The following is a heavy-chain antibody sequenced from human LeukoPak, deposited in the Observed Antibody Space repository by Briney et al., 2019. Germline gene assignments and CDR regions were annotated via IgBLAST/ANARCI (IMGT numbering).Heavy chain of an antibody. D-gene: IGHD3-10*01. CDR2: IGGSGGGT. Sequence: GGSLRLSCAASGFTFSSFVMNWVRQAPGRGLEWVSSIGGSGGGTYYADSVKGRFTISRDNSKNTLYLLMNTLRGDDTAVYYCAKISGSGSSHSDSWGQGTLVTVSS. V-gene: IGHV3-23*01. CDR1: GFTFSSFV. J-gene: IGHJ4*02. CDR3: AKISGSGSSHSDS.